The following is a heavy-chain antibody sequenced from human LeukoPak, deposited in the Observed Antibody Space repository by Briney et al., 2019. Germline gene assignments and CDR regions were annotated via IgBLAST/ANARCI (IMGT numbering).Heavy chain of an antibody. CDR3: ARLSPVGTGGQWYFDV. V-gene: IGHV4-59*08. D-gene: IGHD2-8*02. CDR2: VYNSGIT. J-gene: IGHJ2*01. CDR1: GGSIGAYY. Sequence: SETLSLTCSVSGGSIGAYYWSWLRQPPGKGLEWIGYVYNSGITDYSPSLKSRGTISVDTSKIQFSLKLSSVTAADTAVYYCARLSPVGTGGQWYFDVWGRGALVTVSS.